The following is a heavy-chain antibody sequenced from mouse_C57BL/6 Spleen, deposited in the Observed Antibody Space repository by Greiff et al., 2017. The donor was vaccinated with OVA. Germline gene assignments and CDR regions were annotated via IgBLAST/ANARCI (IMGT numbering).Heavy chain of an antibody. Sequence: VQLQQSGAELVRPGASVTLSCKASGYTFTDYEMHWVKQTPVHGLEWIGAIDPETGGTAYNQKFKGKAILTADKSSSTAYMELRSLTSEDSAVYDCTRYYGSSGGGYFDVWGTGTTVTVSS. J-gene: IGHJ1*03. CDR1: GYTFTDYE. V-gene: IGHV1-15*01. CDR2: IDPETGGT. D-gene: IGHD1-1*01. CDR3: TRYYGSSGGGYFDV.